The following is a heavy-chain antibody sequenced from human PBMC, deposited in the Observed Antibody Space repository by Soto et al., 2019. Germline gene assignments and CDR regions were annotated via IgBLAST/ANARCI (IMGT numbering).Heavy chain of an antibody. Sequence: GGSLRLSCAASGFTFSTYWMSWVRQAPGKGLEWVANIKQDGSEKYYVDSVKGRFTISRDNAKNPLYLQMNSLRAEDTAAYYCARGGRRSGSYADAFDIWGQGTMVTVSS. CDR3: ARGGRRSGSYADAFDI. CDR2: IKQDGSEK. D-gene: IGHD1-26*01. CDR1: GFTFSTYW. J-gene: IGHJ3*02. V-gene: IGHV3-7*03.